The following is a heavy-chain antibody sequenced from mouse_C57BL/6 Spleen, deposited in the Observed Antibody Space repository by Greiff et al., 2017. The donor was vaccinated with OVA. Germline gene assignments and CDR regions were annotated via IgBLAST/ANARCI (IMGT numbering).Heavy chain of an antibody. CDR1: GYAFSSSW. Sequence: VHLVESGPELVKPGASVKISCKASGYAFSSSWMNWVKQRPGKGLEWIGRIYPGDGDTNYNGKFKGKATLTADKSSSTAYMQLSSLTSEDSAVYFCATGGAIYDGYYDAMDYWGQGTSVTVSS. D-gene: IGHD2-3*01. V-gene: IGHV1-82*01. CDR2: IYPGDGDT. CDR3: ATGGAIYDGYYDAMDY. J-gene: IGHJ4*01.